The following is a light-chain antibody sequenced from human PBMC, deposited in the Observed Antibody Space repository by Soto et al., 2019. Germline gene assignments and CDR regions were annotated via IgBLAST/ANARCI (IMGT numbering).Light chain of an antibody. CDR1: SGDGWSNKF. CDR3: RSYVRGXTYV. J-gene: IGLJ1*01. CDR2: EDT. V-gene: IGLV2-23*01. Sequence: QSLLTQTASVSGSPVQSITISCTGTSGDGWSNKFLSWYQQHPGKAPKLMIYEDTKRPPAVSNRFYASNSGNTASLKISGLRVEDEADYFCRSYVRGXTYVVGTGTKVXV.